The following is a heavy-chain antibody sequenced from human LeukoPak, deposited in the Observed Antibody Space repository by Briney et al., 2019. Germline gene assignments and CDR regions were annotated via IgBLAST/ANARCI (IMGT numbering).Heavy chain of an antibody. CDR1: GFTFSSYA. CDR3: AKNYGDYYFDY. V-gene: IGHV3-30-3*02. CDR2: ISYDGSNK. Sequence: GGSLRLSCAASGFTFSSYAMHWVRQAPGKGLEWVAVISYDGSNKYYADSVKGRFTISRDNSKNTLYLQMNSLRAEDTAVYYCAKNYGDYYFDYWGQGTLVTVSS. J-gene: IGHJ4*02. D-gene: IGHD4-17*01.